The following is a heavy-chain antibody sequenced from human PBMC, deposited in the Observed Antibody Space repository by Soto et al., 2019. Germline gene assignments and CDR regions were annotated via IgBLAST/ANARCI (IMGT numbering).Heavy chain of an antibody. D-gene: IGHD4-17*01. CDR2: INGDNGNT. CDR3: ARELGYGDYGTDF. J-gene: IGHJ4*02. V-gene: IGHV1-18*04. Sequence: QVQLVQSGAEVKKPGASVKVSCQASGYSFSNNGISWVRQAPGQGLEWMGWINGDNGNTNYAQKFQGRVTMTTDTSTSTAYMELRSLRSDDTSVYYCARELGYGDYGTDFWGQGTLVTFSS. CDR1: GYSFSNNG.